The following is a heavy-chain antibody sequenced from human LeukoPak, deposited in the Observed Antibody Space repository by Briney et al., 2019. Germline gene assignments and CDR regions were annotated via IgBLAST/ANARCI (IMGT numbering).Heavy chain of an antibody. CDR1: GGSIGSNNYL. J-gene: IGHJ4*02. CDR2: IYYSGNT. V-gene: IGHV4-39*01. D-gene: IGHD6-19*01. Sequence: SETLSLTCTVSGGSIGSNNYLRGWGWIRQAPGKGLEWIGTIYYSGNTYYNPSLKSRVTVSADTSKNQYSLKLTSVSAADTAAYYCVRHVDSNGWYRSYFDYWGQGTLVTVSS. CDR3: VRHVDSNGWYRSYFDY.